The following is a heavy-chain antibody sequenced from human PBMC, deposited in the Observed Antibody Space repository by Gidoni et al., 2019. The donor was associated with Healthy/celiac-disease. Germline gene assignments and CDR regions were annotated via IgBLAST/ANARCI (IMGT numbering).Heavy chain of an antibody. J-gene: IGHJ4*02. D-gene: IGHD3-3*01. Sequence: EVQLLESGGGLVQPGGSLRLSCAASGFPFSSYAMSWVRQAPGKGLEWVSAISGSGGSTYYADSVKGRFTISRDNSKNTLYLQLNSLRAEDTAVYYCAKAPPGAPDFWSGYYYDYWGQGTLVTVSS. CDR1: GFPFSSYA. V-gene: IGHV3-23*01. CDR3: AKAPPGAPDFWSGYYYDY. CDR2: ISGSGGST.